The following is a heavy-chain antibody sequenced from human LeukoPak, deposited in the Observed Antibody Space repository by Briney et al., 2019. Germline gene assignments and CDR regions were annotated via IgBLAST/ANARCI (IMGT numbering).Heavy chain of an antibody. CDR3: ARDVNGDYGY. Sequence: LSLTCAVYGGSFSGYYWSWIRQPPGKGLEWVAVISYDGSNKYYADSVKGRFTISRDNSKNTLYLQMNSLRAEDTAVYYCARDVNGDYGYWGQGTLVTVSS. V-gene: IGHV3-30-3*01. D-gene: IGHD4-17*01. CDR1: GGSFSGYY. J-gene: IGHJ4*02. CDR2: ISYDGSNK.